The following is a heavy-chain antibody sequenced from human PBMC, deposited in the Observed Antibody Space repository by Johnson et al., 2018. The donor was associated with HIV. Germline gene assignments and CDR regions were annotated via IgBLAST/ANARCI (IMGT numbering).Heavy chain of an antibody. D-gene: IGHD3-10*01. CDR3: TTDWEYYYGAGRLDAFDM. J-gene: IGHJ3*02. Sequence: QVQLVESGGGVVQPGRSLRLSCAASGFTFSSYGMHWVRQAPGKGLEWVAVISYDRSNKYYADSVKGRFTISRDNAKNSLYLQMNSLKTEDTAVYYCTTDWEYYYGAGRLDAFDMWGQGTMVTVSS. V-gene: IGHV3-30*03. CDR1: GFTFSSYG. CDR2: ISYDRSNK.